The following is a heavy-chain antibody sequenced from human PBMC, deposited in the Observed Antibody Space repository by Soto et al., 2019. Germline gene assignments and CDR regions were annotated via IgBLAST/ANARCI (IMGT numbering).Heavy chain of an antibody. CDR2: TNPYNCNT. V-gene: IGHV1-18*01. D-gene: IGHD1-26*01. CDR1: GYTFTSYG. CDR3: TRAPVGGNWFDP. Sequence: QVQLVQSGVEVKKPGASVKVSCKASGYTFTSYGISWVRQAPGQGLEWMGWTNPYNCNTNYAQKLQGRVTMTTDTSTSTAYMELRRLRSADTAGYSCTRAPVGGNWFDPWGQGTLVTVSS. J-gene: IGHJ5*02.